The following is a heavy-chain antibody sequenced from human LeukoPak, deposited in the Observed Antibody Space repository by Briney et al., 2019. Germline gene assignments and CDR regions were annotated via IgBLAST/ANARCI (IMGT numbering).Heavy chain of an antibody. V-gene: IGHV1-69*05. CDR3: ARDLAYYDFWSAADAFDI. D-gene: IGHD3-3*01. CDR2: IIPIFGTA. Sequence: SVKVTCKASGGTFSSYAISWVRQAPGQGLEWVGRIIPIFGTANYAQKFQGRVTITTDESTSTAYMELSSLRPEDTAVYYCARDLAYYDFWSAADAFDIWGQGTMVTVSS. CDR1: GGTFSSYA. J-gene: IGHJ3*02.